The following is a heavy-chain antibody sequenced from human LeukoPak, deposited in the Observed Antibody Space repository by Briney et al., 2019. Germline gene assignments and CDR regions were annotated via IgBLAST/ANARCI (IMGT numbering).Heavy chain of an antibody. CDR3: ARDLVLRYLDY. D-gene: IGHD3-9*01. CDR2: ISAYNGNT. J-gene: IGHJ4*02. CDR1: GYTLTNFG. V-gene: IGHV1-18*01. Sequence: ASVTVSCMASGYTLTNFGISWVRQAPGQGREWMGWISAYNGNTNYAQKVQGRVTMTADTSTISAYMERRTMTSADTTVYYCARDLVLRYLDYWGQGTLVTVSS.